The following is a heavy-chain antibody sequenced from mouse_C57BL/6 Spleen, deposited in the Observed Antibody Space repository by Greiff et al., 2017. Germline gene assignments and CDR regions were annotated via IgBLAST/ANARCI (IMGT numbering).Heavy chain of an antibody. CDR2: ILPGSGST. CDR3: ARFPDYYGSSLYAMDY. CDR1: GYTFTGYW. V-gene: IGHV1-9*01. D-gene: IGHD1-1*01. Sequence: QVQLQQSGAELMKPGASVKLSCKATGYTFTGYWIEWVKQRPGHGLEWLGEILPGSGSTNYNEKFKGKATFTADTSSNTAYMQRSSLTTEDSAIYYCARFPDYYGSSLYAMDYWGQGTSVTVSS. J-gene: IGHJ4*01.